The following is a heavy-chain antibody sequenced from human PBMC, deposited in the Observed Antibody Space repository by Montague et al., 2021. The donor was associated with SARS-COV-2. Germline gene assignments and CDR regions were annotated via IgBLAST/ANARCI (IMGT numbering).Heavy chain of an antibody. J-gene: IGHJ4*02. CDR1: GDSVSTNSGT. V-gene: IGHV6-1*01. CDR3: ARAERGSCGDGNCYQYFFNY. Sequence: CAISGDSVSTNSGTWNWVRLSPSRGLEWLGRTYYRSEWYSDYSVSVKCRISINPDTSKNQFSLQLNSATPEDTAVYYCARAERGSCGDGNCYQYFFNYWGQGTLVTVSS. CDR2: TYYRSEWYS. D-gene: IGHD2-15*01.